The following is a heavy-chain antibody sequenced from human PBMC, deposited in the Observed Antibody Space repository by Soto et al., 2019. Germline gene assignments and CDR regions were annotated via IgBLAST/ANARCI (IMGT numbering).Heavy chain of an antibody. V-gene: IGHV1-2*04. CDR2: INPNSGGT. CDR3: ARAQAGTTFSDY. J-gene: IGHJ4*02. D-gene: IGHD1-7*01. CDR1: GYTFTGYY. Sequence: ASVKVSCTASGYTFTGYYMHWVRQAPGQGLEWMGWINPNSGGTNYAQKFQGWVTMTRDTSISTAYMELSRLRSGDTAVYYCARAQAGTTFSDYWGQGTLVTVSS.